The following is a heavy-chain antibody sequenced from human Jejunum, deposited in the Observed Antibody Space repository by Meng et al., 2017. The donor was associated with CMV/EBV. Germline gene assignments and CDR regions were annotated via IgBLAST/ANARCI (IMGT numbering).Heavy chain of an antibody. V-gene: IGHV1-2*02. Sequence: GSPLPNFYILWVRQAPGQGPEWMGWINPKNGGTNYALDFLGRVTMTTDSFMSTVYMELSGLRSDDTAMYYCARGLCTGDRCPLDSWGQGTLVTVSS. CDR3: ARGLCTGDRCPLDS. CDR1: GSPLPNFY. J-gene: IGHJ5*02. CDR2: INPKNGGT. D-gene: IGHD2-8*02.